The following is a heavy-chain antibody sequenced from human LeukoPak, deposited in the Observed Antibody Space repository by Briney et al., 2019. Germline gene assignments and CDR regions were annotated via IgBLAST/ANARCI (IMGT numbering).Heavy chain of an antibody. CDR2: ISGSGGST. J-gene: IGHJ4*02. D-gene: IGHD5-18*01. CDR3: AKDPHIYSYGSYFDY. Sequence: GGSLRLSCAASGFTFSSYAMSWVRQAPGKGLGWVSAISGSGGSTYYADSVKGRFTISRDNSKNTLYLQMNSLRAEDTAVYYCAKDPHIYSYGSYFDYWGQGTLVTVSS. V-gene: IGHV3-23*01. CDR1: GFTFSSYA.